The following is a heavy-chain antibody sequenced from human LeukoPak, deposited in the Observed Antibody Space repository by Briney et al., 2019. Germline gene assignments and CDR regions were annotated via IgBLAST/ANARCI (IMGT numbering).Heavy chain of an antibody. CDR2: IYISGST. J-gene: IGHJ5*02. V-gene: IGHV4-4*07. D-gene: IGHD1-1*01. Sequence: PSETLSLTCTVSGGSISNYYWSWIRQPAGKGLEWLGRIYISGSTNYNPSLKSRVTISVDKSKNQFSLKLNSVTAADTAVYYCASDLRTGDRFDPWGQGTLVTVSS. CDR3: ASDLRTGDRFDP. CDR1: GGSISNYY.